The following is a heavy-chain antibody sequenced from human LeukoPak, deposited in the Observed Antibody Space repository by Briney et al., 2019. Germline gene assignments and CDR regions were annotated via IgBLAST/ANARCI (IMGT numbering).Heavy chain of an antibody. J-gene: IGHJ4*02. D-gene: IGHD5-12*01. Sequence: PGGSLRLSCAASGFTFNNYGMHWVRQAPGKGLELVGRIKSKSSGGTIDYAAPVRGRFTISRDDTENMVFLQMSSLKTEDTAVYYCTTESGYKTARQRGFDSWGQGILVTVSS. V-gene: IGHV3-15*01. CDR2: IKSKSSGGTI. CDR1: GFTFNNYG. CDR3: TTESGYKTARQRGFDS.